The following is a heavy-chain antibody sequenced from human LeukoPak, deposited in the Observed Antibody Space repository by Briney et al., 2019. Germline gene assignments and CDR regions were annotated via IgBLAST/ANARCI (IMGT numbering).Heavy chain of an antibody. CDR2: MNPNSGNT. Sequence: ASVKVSCKATGYTFTSYEINWVRQAPGQGLEWMGWMNPNSGNTGYAENLQGRDTITRDTSITTAYMELSSLRSEDTAVYYCVRGYAGEDYGYYYMDVWGKGTTVTVSS. V-gene: IGHV1-8*01. J-gene: IGHJ6*03. CDR1: GYTFTSYE. CDR3: VRGYAGEDYGYYYMDV. D-gene: IGHD1-26*01.